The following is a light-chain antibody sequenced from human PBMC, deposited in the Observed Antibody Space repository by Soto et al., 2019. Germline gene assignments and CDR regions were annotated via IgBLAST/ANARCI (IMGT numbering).Light chain of an antibody. CDR3: QQYNSYSQT. J-gene: IGKJ1*01. CDR1: QSISSW. CDR2: DAS. Sequence: IKLTPSPSTLSSSVGDIVTITCRASQSISSWLAWYQQKPGKAPKLLIYDASSLESGVPSRFSGSGSGTEFTLTISSLQPDDFATYYCQQYNSYSQTFGQGTKVDIK. V-gene: IGKV1-5*01.